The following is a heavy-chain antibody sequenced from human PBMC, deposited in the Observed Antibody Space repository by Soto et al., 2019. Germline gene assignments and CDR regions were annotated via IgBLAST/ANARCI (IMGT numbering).Heavy chain of an antibody. CDR3: AKDGGKDSSSWRLAEYFQH. V-gene: IGHV3-23*01. D-gene: IGHD6-13*01. Sequence: GGSLRLSCAASGSTFSSYAMSWVRQAPGKGLEWVSAISGSGGSTYYADSVKGRFTISRDNSKNTLYLQMNSLRAEDTAVYYCAKDGGKDSSSWRLAEYFQHWGQGTLVTVSS. CDR2: ISGSGGST. J-gene: IGHJ1*01. CDR1: GSTFSSYA.